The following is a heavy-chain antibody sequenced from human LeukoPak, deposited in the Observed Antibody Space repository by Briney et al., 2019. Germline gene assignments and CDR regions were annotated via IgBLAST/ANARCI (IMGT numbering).Heavy chain of an antibody. Sequence: SETLSLTCAVSGDSISSDYWSWIRQPPGKGLEWIGYIYYTGSTNYNPSLKSRLTISVDTSKNQFSLKLSSVTAADTAVYYCARGPRISLVRGALELDYWGQGTLVTVSS. J-gene: IGHJ4*02. CDR3: ARGPRISLVRGALELDY. CDR1: GDSISSDY. D-gene: IGHD3-10*01. V-gene: IGHV4-59*01. CDR2: IYYTGST.